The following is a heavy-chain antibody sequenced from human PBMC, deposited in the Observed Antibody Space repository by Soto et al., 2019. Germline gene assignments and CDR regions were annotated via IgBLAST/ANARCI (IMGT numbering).Heavy chain of an antibody. J-gene: IGHJ5*02. CDR3: AKDRWDSGSPNWFDP. Sequence: QSGGSQTLSCAASAFTFSSYAVIWVRQAPGKGLEWVSAISGSGGSTYYADSVKGRFTISRGNSKNTLYLQMNSLRAEDTAVYYCAKDRWDSGSPNWFDPWGQGTLVTVSS. V-gene: IGHV3-23*01. CDR2: ISGSGGST. CDR1: AFTFSSYA. D-gene: IGHD1-26*01.